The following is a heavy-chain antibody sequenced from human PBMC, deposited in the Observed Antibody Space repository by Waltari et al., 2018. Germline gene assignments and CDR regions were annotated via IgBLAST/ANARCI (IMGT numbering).Heavy chain of an antibody. CDR2: ISSSSSYT. CDR1: GFPFSSYS. J-gene: IGHJ5*02. Sequence: EVQLVESGGGLVKPGGSLRLSCAASGFPFSSYSMNWVRQAPVKGLEWVSSISSSSSYTYYADSGKGRFTISRDNAKNLRYLQMNSLRAEDTAVYYCAKSGYSSPRAWFDPWGQGTLVTVSS. CDR3: AKSGYSSPRAWFDP. V-gene: IGHV3-21*01. D-gene: IGHD6-19*01.